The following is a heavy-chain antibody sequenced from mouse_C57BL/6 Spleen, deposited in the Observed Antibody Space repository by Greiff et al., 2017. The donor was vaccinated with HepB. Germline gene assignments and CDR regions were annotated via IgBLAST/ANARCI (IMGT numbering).Heavy chain of an antibody. CDR1: GFTFSDYG. CDR2: ISSGSSTI. V-gene: IGHV5-17*01. J-gene: IGHJ3*01. D-gene: IGHD1-1*01. Sequence: EVHLVESGGGLVKPGGSLKLSCAASGFTFSDYGMHWVRQAPEKGLEWVAYISSGSSTIYYADTVKGRFTISRDNAKNTLFLQMTSLRSEDTAMYYCARPYYYGSRGGLFAYWGQGTLVTVSA. CDR3: ARPYYYGSRGGLFAY.